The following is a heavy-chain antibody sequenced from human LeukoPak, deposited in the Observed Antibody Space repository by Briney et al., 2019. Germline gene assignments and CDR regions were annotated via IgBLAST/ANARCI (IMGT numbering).Heavy chain of an antibody. Sequence: GGALSLSLAASGFTFISYAMSWVRQAPGKGLEWVSTITGSGESTYYADSGKGRLTISRDSSKNTLYLQMNRLRAEDTALYYCAKGTSASGTYYSAWNYWGQGTLVTVSS. D-gene: IGHD3-10*01. J-gene: IGHJ4*02. CDR3: AKGTSASGTYYSAWNY. CDR1: GFTFISYA. V-gene: IGHV3-23*01. CDR2: ITGSGEST.